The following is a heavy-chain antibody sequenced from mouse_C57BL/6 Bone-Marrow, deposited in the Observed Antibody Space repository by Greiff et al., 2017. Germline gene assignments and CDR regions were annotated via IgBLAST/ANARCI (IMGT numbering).Heavy chain of an antibody. D-gene: IGHD6-2*01. CDR1: GYSITSDY. CDR2: ISYSGST. V-gene: IGHV3-8*01. J-gene: IGHJ4*01. CDR3: ARLSGAGAMDY. Sequence: EVQLQQSGPGLAKPSQTLSLTCSVTGYSITSDYWNWIRKFPGNKLQYMGYISYSGSTYYNPSLKSRISITRDTSMNQYYLQLNSVTTEDTATDYGARLSGAGAMDYWGQGTSVTVSS.